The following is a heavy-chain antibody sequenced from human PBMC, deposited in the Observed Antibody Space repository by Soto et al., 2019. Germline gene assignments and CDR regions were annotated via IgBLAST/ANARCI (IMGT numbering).Heavy chain of an antibody. Sequence: QVHLVQSGAEVKKPGSSVKVSCKYSGGTFRTESINWVRQAPGQGLEWMGGILPFFGTADYAPRFLGRVTSTADGATTTAYMELSSLTSQDTAVYFCARGHEYGGNSEAFEVWGQGTMVTVSS. CDR2: ILPFFGTA. CDR1: GGTFRTES. V-gene: IGHV1-69*13. J-gene: IGHJ3*01. D-gene: IGHD4-17*01. CDR3: ARGHEYGGNSEAFEV.